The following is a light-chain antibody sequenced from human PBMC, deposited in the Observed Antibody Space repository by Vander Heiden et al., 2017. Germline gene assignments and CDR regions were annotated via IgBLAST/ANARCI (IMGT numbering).Light chain of an antibody. Sequence: SYVLTQPPSVTVAPGQPARITCGGNNIGNKNVHWYQQKPGQAPVLVVYDDSDRPSGIPERFSGSNSGNTATLTISRVEAGDEADYYCQVWDSSSDHPVFGGGTKLTVL. CDR3: QVWDSSSDHPV. V-gene: IGLV3-21*02. CDR1: NIGNKN. CDR2: DDS. J-gene: IGLJ2*01.